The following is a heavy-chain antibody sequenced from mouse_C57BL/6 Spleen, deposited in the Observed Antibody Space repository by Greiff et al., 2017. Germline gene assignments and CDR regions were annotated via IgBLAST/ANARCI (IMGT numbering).Heavy chain of an antibody. D-gene: IGHD2-5*01. Sequence: EVQLQQSGPELVKPGDSVKISCKASGYSFTGYFMNWVMQSHGKSLEWIGRINPYNGDTFYNQKFKGKATLTVDKSSRTAHMELRSLTSEDSAVYYCAREGSNYVGDFDYWGQGTTLTVSS. CDR3: AREGSNYVGDFDY. CDR2: INPYNGDT. CDR1: GYSFTGYF. J-gene: IGHJ2*01. V-gene: IGHV1-20*01.